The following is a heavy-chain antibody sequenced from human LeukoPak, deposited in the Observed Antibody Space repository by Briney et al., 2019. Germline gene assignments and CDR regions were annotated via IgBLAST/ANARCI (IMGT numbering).Heavy chain of an antibody. V-gene: IGHV4-61*02. J-gene: IGHJ4*02. CDR2: IYTSGST. Sequence: PSETLSLTCSVSGGSISSGSYYWTWVRQPAGRGLEWIGRIYTSGSTEYNPSLRSRVTISLEMSEHQFSLDLTSVTAADTAVYYCASNTGTVFDYWGQGALVTVSS. CDR3: ASNTGTVFDY. D-gene: IGHD7-27*01. CDR1: GGSISSGSYY.